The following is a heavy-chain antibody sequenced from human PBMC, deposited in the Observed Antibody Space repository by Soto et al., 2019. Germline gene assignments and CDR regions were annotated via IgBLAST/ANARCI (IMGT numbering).Heavy chain of an antibody. CDR1: GGTFNNYP. CDR2: IIPMFGTP. Sequence: QVQLVQSGAEVKKPGSSVKVSCKASGGTFNNYPIYWVRQAPGQGLEWMGVIIPMFGTPNYAQKFQVRVTITADASTSTSYMEVSSLTSEDTAVYYCARDQFPFDYWGQGTLVTVSS. CDR3: ARDQFPFDY. V-gene: IGHV1-69*12. J-gene: IGHJ4*02.